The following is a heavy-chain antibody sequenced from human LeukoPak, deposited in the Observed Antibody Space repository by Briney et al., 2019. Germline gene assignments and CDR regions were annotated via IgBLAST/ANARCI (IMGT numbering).Heavy chain of an antibody. CDR1: GFTFSKSA. CDR2: IAHHGNNY. CDR3: AKDGSWACTD. Sequence: AGGSLRLSCVTSGFTFSKSAMHWVRQSPGKGLEWVAYIAHHGNNYYYLDSVKGRFTISRDNSKGTLYLQMNGLRPDDTALYYCAKDGSWACTDWGQGTPVTVSA. D-gene: IGHD3-10*01. J-gene: IGHJ4*02. V-gene: IGHV3-30*02.